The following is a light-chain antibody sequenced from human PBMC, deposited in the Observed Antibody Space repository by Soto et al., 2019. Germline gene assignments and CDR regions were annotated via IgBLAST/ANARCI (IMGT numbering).Light chain of an antibody. J-gene: IGKJ4*01. V-gene: IGKV3-20*01. Sequence: VLTQSPGTLSLSPGGRATLSCRTSQTVRNNYLAWYQQKPGQAPRLLIYDASSRATGIPDRFSGGRSGTDFTLTISRLEPEDFAVYYCQQFSSYPLTFGGGSEADI. CDR3: QQFSSYPLT. CDR2: DAS. CDR1: QTVRNNY.